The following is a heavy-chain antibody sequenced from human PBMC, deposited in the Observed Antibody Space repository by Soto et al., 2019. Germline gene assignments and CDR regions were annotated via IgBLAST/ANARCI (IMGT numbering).Heavy chain of an antibody. Sequence: ASVKVSCKASGYTFTGYYIHWVRQAPGQGLEWMGWINPNSGGTNYAQKFQGRVTMTRDTSISTAYMELSRLRSDDTAVYYCARDGRVTYYDFWSGHHRYYYYGMDVWGQGTTVTV. CDR1: GYTFTGYY. D-gene: IGHD3-3*01. CDR3: ARDGRVTYYDFWSGHHRYYYYGMDV. V-gene: IGHV1-2*02. J-gene: IGHJ6*02. CDR2: INPNSGGT.